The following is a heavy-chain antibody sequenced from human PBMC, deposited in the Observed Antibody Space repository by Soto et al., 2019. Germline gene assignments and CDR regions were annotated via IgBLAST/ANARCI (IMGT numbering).Heavy chain of an antibody. V-gene: IGHV3-74*01. Sequence: LPAETRRFTWSDYGKNWVRPAPGKGLVWVSRINSDGSSTSHADSVKGRFNISRDNAKNTLYLQMSSLRAEDTAVYYCARPQYLRDDVFEVWGRGTVVTVSS. CDR1: RFTWSDYG. CDR3: ARPQYLRDDVFEV. J-gene: IGHJ3*01. D-gene: IGHD2-2*01. CDR2: INSDGSST.